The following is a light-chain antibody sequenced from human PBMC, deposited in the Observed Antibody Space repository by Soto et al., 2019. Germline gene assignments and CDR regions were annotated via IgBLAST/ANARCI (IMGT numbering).Light chain of an antibody. CDR3: CSYAGTYTFYV. CDR1: SSDVGGYDL. CDR2: DVT. V-gene: IGLV2-11*01. J-gene: IGLJ1*01. Sequence: QSALTQPRSVSGSPGQSVTISCTGTSSDVGGYDLVSWYQQHPGKAHKLMIYDVTKRPSGVPDRFSGSRSGNTASLTISGLQAEDDADYYCCSYAGTYTFYVFGTGTKVTVL.